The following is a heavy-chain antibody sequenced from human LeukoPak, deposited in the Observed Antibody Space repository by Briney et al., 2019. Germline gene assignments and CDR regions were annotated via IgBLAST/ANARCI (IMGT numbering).Heavy chain of an antibody. V-gene: IGHV3-23*01. CDR2: ISGSGGGT. CDR1: GFTFSSYG. CDR3: ARDLSYITGLSYFDY. Sequence: GGTLRLSCAASGFTFSSYGMSWVRQAPGKGLEWVSGISGSGGGTYYAESVKGRFTISRDNSKNTLYLQMNSLRAEDAAVFYCARDLSYITGLSYFDYWGQGTLVTVSS. J-gene: IGHJ4*02. D-gene: IGHD6-19*01.